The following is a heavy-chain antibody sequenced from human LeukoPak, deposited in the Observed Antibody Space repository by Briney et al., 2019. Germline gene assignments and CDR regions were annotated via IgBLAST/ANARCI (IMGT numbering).Heavy chain of an antibody. CDR2: ISGSGGST. CDR1: GFTFPSYA. V-gene: IGHV3-23*01. D-gene: IGHD2/OR15-2a*01. Sequence: GGSLRLSCAASGFTFPSYAMSWVRQAPGKGLEWVSVISGSGGSTYYADSVKGRFTISRDNSKNTLFLQMYSLRAEDTALYYCAKVIEGYYYMDVWGKGTTVTVSS. CDR3: AKVIEGYYYMDV. J-gene: IGHJ6*03.